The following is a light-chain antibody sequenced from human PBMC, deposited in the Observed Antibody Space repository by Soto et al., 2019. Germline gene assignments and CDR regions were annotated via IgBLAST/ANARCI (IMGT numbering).Light chain of an antibody. CDR1: QSVGSSH. J-gene: IGKJ4*01. CDR3: QPYNNWPLT. Sequence: EIVLTQSPGTLSLSPGERATLSCRASQSVGSSHLAWYQQKPGQAPSLLMYGVSSRATGIPDRFSGSGSGTDFTLTINSLQSEDFAVYYCQPYNNWPLTFGGGTKVDIK. V-gene: IGKV3-20*01. CDR2: GVS.